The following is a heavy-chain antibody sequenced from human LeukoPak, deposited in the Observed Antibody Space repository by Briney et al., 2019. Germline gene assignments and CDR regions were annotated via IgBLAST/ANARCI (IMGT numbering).Heavy chain of an antibody. J-gene: IGHJ5*02. CDR2: IKTDGSEK. D-gene: IGHD3-9*01. CDR3: ARDYTGYFP. V-gene: IGHV3-7*03. Sequence: GGSVRLSCAASGVTFRNYVIHWVRQAPGKGLEWVANIKTDGSEKYYVDSVKGRFTISRDNAKNSLYLQMNSLRAEDTAVYYCARDYTGYFPWGQGTLVIVSS. CDR1: GVTFRNYV.